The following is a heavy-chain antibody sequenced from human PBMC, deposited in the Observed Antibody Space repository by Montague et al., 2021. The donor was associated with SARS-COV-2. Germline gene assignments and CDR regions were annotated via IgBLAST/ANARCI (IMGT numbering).Heavy chain of an antibody. D-gene: IGHD3-10*01. CDR2: ISSTGGST. Sequence: SLRLSCAASGFTFSSYAMIWVRQAPGKGLEWVSTISSTGGSTYYADSVKGRFIISRDNSRNTVYMQMNNLRAEDTAVYYCAKGFTYYFASGGYPNYFDPWGQGTLVYVSS. V-gene: IGHV3-23*01. J-gene: IGHJ5*02. CDR1: GFTFSSYA. CDR3: AKGFTYYFASGGYPNYFDP.